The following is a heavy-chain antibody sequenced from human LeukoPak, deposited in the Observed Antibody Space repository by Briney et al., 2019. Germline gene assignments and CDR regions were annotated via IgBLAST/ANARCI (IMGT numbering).Heavy chain of an antibody. CDR3: ARGTLYRGWSYYLDF. V-gene: IGHV4-39*07. D-gene: IGHD6-19*01. Sequence: SETLSLTYSVSGDSISLSFYYWGWIRQPPGKALERIGSVYYSGTTSYNPSLKSRVTISVDMSKNHFSLRLRSVTAADTAMYYCARGTLYRGWSYYLDFWGQGSQVTVSS. CDR2: VYYSGTT. J-gene: IGHJ4*02. CDR1: GDSISLSFYY.